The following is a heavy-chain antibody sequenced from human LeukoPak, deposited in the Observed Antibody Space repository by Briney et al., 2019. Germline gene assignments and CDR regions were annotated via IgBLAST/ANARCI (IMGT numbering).Heavy chain of an antibody. Sequence: PGGSLRLSCAASGFTFSSYAMSWVRQAPGKGLEWVSVMSAGGGTTYYADSVKGRFTISRDNSKNTLYLQMNSLRAEDTAVYYCAKVGHTSMIMGYFDYWGQGTLVTVSS. D-gene: IGHD3-16*01. CDR3: AKVGHTSMIMGYFDY. CDR1: GFTFSSYA. J-gene: IGHJ4*02. CDR2: MSAGGGTT. V-gene: IGHV3-23*01.